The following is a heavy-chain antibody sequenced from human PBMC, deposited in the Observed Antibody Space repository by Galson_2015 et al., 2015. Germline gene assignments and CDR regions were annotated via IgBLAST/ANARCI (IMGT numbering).Heavy chain of an antibody. D-gene: IGHD1-26*01. CDR1: GYTFTSYD. Sequence: SVKVSCKASGYTFTSYDINWVRQATGQGLEWMGWMNPNSGNTGYAQKFQGRVTMTRNTSISTAYMELSSLRSEDTAVYYCARVRVVGATFGYWGQGTLVTVSS. CDR3: ARVRVVGATFGY. CDR2: MNPNSGNT. V-gene: IGHV1-8*01. J-gene: IGHJ4*02.